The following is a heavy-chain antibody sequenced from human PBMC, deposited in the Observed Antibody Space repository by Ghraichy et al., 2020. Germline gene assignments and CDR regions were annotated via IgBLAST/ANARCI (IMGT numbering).Heavy chain of an antibody. Sequence: GGSLRLSCAASGFPLSGFWMSWVRQAPGKGLEWVANIKQDGNEKYYVDSVKGRFTISRDNAENSLFLEMNSLRAEDTAFYYCARERSSSSWYSDWGQGTLVIVSS. J-gene: IGHJ4*02. D-gene: IGHD2-2*01. CDR3: ARERSSSSWYSD. CDR2: IKQDGNEK. CDR1: GFPLSGFW. V-gene: IGHV3-7*03.